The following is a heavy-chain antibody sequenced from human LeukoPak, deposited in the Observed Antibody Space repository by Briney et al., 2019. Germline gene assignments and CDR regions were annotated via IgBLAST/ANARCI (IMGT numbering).Heavy chain of an antibody. CDR1: GGSFSGYY. J-gene: IGHJ4*02. Sequence: SETLSLTCAVYGGSFSGYYWSWIRQPPGKGLEWIGEINHSGSTNYNPSLKSRVTISVDTSKNQFSLKLSSVTAADTAVYYCARGVQETTPPLYDSSGYYSFGDYWGQGTLVTVSS. CDR3: ARGVQETTPPLYDSSGYYSFGDY. V-gene: IGHV4-34*01. CDR2: INHSGST. D-gene: IGHD3-22*01.